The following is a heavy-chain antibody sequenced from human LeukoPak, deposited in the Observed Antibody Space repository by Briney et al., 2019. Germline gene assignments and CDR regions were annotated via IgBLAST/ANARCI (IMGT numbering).Heavy chain of an antibody. CDR1: GYTFTSYG. CDR2: ISAYNGNT. D-gene: IGHD6-6*01. V-gene: IGHV1-18*01. Sequence: ASVKVPCKASGYTFTSYGISWVRQAPGQGLEWMGWISAYNGNTNYAQKLRGRVTMTTDTSTSTAYMELRSLRSDDTAVYYCATSARQGSLDYWGQGTLVTVSS. J-gene: IGHJ4*02. CDR3: ATSARQGSLDY.